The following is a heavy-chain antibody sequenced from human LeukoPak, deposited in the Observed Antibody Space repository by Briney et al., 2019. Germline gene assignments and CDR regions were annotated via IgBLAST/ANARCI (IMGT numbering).Heavy chain of an antibody. Sequence: GGSLRLSCAASGFTFSTYWMSWVRQAPGKGLEWVANIKQDGSEKYYVDSVKGRFTISRDNAKNSLYLQMNSLRAEDTAVYYCARDRENWGHYYYYYMDVWGKGTTVTVSS. J-gene: IGHJ6*03. CDR1: GFTFSTYW. V-gene: IGHV3-7*01. D-gene: IGHD7-27*01. CDR2: IKQDGSEK. CDR3: ARDRENWGHYYYYYMDV.